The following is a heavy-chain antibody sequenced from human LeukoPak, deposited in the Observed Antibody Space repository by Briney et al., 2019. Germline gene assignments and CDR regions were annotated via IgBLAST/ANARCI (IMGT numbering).Heavy chain of an antibody. V-gene: IGHV3-74*01. Sequence: GGSLRLSCAASGFAFSSYWMHWVRQVPGKGLAWVSRINEAGSATSNADSVKGRFTIASDTAKNALYLQMNSLRAEDTAVYYCVRDMFGGRDYWGQGTLVTVSS. J-gene: IGHJ4*02. CDR3: VRDMFGGRDY. CDR2: INEAGSAT. D-gene: IGHD3-10*02. CDR1: GFAFSSYW.